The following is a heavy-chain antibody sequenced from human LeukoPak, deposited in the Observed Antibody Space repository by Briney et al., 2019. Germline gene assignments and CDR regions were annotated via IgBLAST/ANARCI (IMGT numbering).Heavy chain of an antibody. Sequence: GGSLRLSCAASGFTFSSYSMNWVRQAPGKGLEWVSSISSSSSYIYYADSVKGRFTISRDNAKNSRYLQINSLRAEDTAVHYCARVGIAAAGLSYYYGMDVWGQGPTVPVSS. D-gene: IGHD6-13*01. CDR3: ARVGIAAAGLSYYYGMDV. CDR1: GFTFSSYS. V-gene: IGHV3-21*01. CDR2: ISSSSSYI. J-gene: IGHJ6*02.